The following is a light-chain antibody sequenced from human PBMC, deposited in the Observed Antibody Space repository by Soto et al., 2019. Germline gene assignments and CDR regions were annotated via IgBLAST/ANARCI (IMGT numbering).Light chain of an antibody. J-gene: IGKJ1*01. CDR2: KAS. CDR1: QSISGW. Sequence: DIQMTQSPSTLSASVGDRVTITCRASQSISGWLAWFQQKPGKAPKLLIYKASTLESGVPSRFSGSGSGTEFTLTINSLQSDDFATYFCQQYNSYWTFGQGTKVEVK. CDR3: QQYNSYWT. V-gene: IGKV1-5*03.